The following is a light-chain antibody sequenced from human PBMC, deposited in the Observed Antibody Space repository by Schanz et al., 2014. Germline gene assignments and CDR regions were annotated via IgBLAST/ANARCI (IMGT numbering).Light chain of an antibody. J-gene: IGKJ1*01. Sequence: EIVMTQSPATLSVSPGERATLSCRASQSVSSNLAWYQQKPGLAPRLLIYDASNRATGIPARFSGSGSGTDFTLTISSLEPEDFAVYYCQQYNNWPPGWTFGQGTKVEIK. V-gene: IGKV3D-15*01. CDR1: QSVSSN. CDR3: QQYNNWPPGWT. CDR2: DAS.